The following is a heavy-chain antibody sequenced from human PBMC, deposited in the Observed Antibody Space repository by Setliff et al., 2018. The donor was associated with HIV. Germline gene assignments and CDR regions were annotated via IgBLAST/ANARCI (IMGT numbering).Heavy chain of an antibody. V-gene: IGHV4-59*02. CDR2: VFYSGST. D-gene: IGHD6-13*01. J-gene: IGHJ6*03. CDR1: GDSVTEYY. CDR3: ARLRQQPYYYMDV. Sequence: PSETLSLTCTVSGDSVTEYYWSWIRQPPGQGLEWIGSVFYSGSTNYSPSLRSRVTISLDKSKNQLSLKVRSVTAADTAMYYCARLRQQPYYYMDVWGKGTTVTVSS.